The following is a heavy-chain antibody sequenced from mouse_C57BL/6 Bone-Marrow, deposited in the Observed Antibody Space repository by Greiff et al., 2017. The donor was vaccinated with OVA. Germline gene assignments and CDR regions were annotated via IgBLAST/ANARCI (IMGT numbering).Heavy chain of an antibody. V-gene: IGHV1-81*01. J-gene: IGHJ1*03. CDR3: ARWYYGSSYGYFDV. CDR2: IYPRSGNT. CDR1: GYTFPSYG. Sequence: VQLQQSGAELARPGASVKLSCKASGYTFPSYGISWVKQRTGQGLEWIGEIYPRSGNTYYNEKFKGKATLPADKSSSTAYMELRSLTSEDSAVYFCARWYYGSSYGYFDVWGTGTTVTVSS. D-gene: IGHD1-1*01.